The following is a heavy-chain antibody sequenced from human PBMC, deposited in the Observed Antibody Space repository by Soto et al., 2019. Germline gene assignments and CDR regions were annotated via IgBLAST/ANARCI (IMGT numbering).Heavy chain of an antibody. D-gene: IGHD6-19*01. V-gene: IGHV4-4*02. CDR3: ARSAGWYSVHS. Sequence: QVQLQESGPGLVKPSGTLSLTCAVSGDSVSSPYYWCWVRQPPGKGLEWIGEVFHTGTTSYNPSLRSRVTISMDKSINQFSLDLSSVTAADPAVYYCARSAGWYSVHSWGPGPLVIVSS. CDR1: GDSVSSPYY. J-gene: IGHJ4*02. CDR2: VFHTGTT.